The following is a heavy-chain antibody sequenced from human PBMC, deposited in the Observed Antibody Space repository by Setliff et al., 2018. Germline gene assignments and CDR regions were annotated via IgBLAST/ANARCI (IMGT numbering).Heavy chain of an antibody. CDR3: ARLRYSSSSSFDY. Sequence: EASVKVSCKASGYTFTTHGLHWVRQAPGQGLEWMGWINPNSGGTNYAQKFQGWVTMTRDTSISTAYMELSRLRSDDTAVYYCARLRYSSSSSFDYWGQGTLVTVSS. V-gene: IGHV1-2*04. D-gene: IGHD6-13*01. CDR2: INPNSGGT. CDR1: GYTFTTHG. J-gene: IGHJ4*02.